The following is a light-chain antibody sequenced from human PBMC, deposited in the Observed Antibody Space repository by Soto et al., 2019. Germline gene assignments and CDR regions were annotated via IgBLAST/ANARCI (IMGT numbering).Light chain of an antibody. CDR3: QQNNKWPPVT. CDR2: CAS. V-gene: IGKV3-15*01. J-gene: IGKJ4*01. Sequence: EVVMTQSPATVSVSPGEGVTLSCRASQTISNDLAWYQQKPGHAPRLLIYCASTRATGVPARFIGGGSGAEFSLTISSMQSEDFAFYYFQQNNKWPPVTFGGGTKVEIK. CDR1: QTISND.